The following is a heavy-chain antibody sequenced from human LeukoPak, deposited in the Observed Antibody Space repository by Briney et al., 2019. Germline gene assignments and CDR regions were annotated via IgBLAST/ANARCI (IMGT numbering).Heavy chain of an antibody. CDR2: MNPNSGNT. J-gene: IGHJ3*02. D-gene: IGHD3-22*01. Sequence: ASVKVSCKASGYTFTSYDINWVRQATGQGLEWMGWMNPNSGNTGYAQKFQGRVTITRNTSISTAYMELSSLRSEDTAVYYCARWYDSSGYYFSDAFDIWGQGTMVTVSS. CDR3: ARWYDSSGYYFSDAFDI. CDR1: GYTFTSYD. V-gene: IGHV1-8*03.